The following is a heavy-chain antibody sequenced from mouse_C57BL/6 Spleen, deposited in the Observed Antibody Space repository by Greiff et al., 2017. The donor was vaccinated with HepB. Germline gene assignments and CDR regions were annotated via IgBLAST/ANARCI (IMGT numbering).Heavy chain of an antibody. J-gene: IGHJ2*01. CDR2: ISSGGSYT. V-gene: IGHV5-6*01. D-gene: IGHD4-1*01. CDR1: GFTFSSYC. Sequence: EVMLVESGGDLVKPGGSLKLSCAASGFTFSSYCMSWVRQTPDKRLEWVATISSGGSYTYYPDSLKGRFTMSRDNATTTLYLQMSSLKSEDTAMYYCARPPSGKGYFGCWGQGTTLTVSS. CDR3: ARPPSGKGYFGC.